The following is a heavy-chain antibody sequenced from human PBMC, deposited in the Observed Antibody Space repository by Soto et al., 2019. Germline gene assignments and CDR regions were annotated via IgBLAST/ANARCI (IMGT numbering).Heavy chain of an antibody. V-gene: IGHV1-8*01. CDR3: AVSYSDFDY. D-gene: IGHD4-4*01. Sequence: ASVKVSCKASGYTFTSYDINWVRQATGQGLEWMGWMNPNSGNTGYAQKFQGRVTMTRDTSVSTAYMELSSLRSEDTAIYYCAVSYSDFDYWGQGTLVSVSS. J-gene: IGHJ4*02. CDR1: GYTFTSYD. CDR2: MNPNSGNT.